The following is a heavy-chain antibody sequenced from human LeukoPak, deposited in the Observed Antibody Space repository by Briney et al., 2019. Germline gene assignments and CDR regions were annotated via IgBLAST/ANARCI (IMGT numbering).Heavy chain of an antibody. V-gene: IGHV3-30*03. D-gene: IGHD1-7*01. CDR1: GFTFSSYG. J-gene: IGHJ4*02. Sequence: PGRPLRLSCAASGFTFSSYGMHWVRQAPGKGLEWVAVISYDGSNKYYADSVKGRFTISRDNSKNTLYLQMNSLRAEDTAVYYCARDPSSGTPPDYWGQGTLVTVSS. CDR3: ARDPSSGTPPDY. CDR2: ISYDGSNK.